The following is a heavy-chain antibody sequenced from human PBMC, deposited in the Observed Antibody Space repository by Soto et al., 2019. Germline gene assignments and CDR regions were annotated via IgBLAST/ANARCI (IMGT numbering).Heavy chain of an antibody. J-gene: IGHJ4*02. V-gene: IGHV4-30-4*01. CDR3: ARGPSGDKVHY. Sequence: PSETLSLTCTVTGGSISSGDYYWSLIRQPTGKGLEWIGYIYYSGSTYYNPSLKSRVNISLDTSKNHFSLTLSSVTAADTAVYYCARGPSGDKVHYWGQGALVTVSS. CDR2: IYYSGST. D-gene: IGHD7-27*01. CDR1: GGSISSGDYY.